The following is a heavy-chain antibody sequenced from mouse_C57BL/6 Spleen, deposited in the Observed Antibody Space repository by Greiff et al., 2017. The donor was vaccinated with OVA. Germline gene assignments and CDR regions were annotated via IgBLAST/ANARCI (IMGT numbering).Heavy chain of an antibody. CDR1: GFTFSSYG. J-gene: IGHJ2*01. CDR2: ISSGGSYT. V-gene: IGHV5-6*01. D-gene: IGHD1-2*01. Sequence: VQLKESGGDLVKPGGSLKLSCAASGFTFSSYGMSWVRQTPDKRLEWVATISSGGSYTYYPDSVKGRFTISRDNAKNTLYLQMSSLKSEDTAMYYCASGDYGDYWGQGTTLTVSS. CDR3: ASGDYGDY.